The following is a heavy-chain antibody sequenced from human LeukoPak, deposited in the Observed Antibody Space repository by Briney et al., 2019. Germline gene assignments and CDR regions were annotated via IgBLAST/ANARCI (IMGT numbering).Heavy chain of an antibody. CDR1: GITSCDFY. Sequence: GGSLSLSCAVPGITSCDFYMNWIRQAPGKGLEWGAYIVSTRGAPYNADYADSVKGRFTISRDNDSNFLFLQMNSLRADDTAMYYCVLGDFWSGAYTSLLDVWGQGTLVTVSS. V-gene: IGHV3-11*01. CDR2: IVSTRGAPYNA. CDR3: VLGDFWSGAYTSLLDV. D-gene: IGHD3-3*01. J-gene: IGHJ4*02.